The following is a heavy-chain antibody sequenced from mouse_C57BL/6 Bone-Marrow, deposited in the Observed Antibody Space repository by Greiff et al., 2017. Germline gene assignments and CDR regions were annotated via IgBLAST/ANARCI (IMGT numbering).Heavy chain of an antibody. V-gene: IGHV7-3*01. J-gene: IGHJ4*01. CDR3: ARSLTGTGAMDY. CDR2: IRNKANGYTT. Sequence: EVHLVESGGGLVQPGGSLSLSCAASGFTFTDYYMSWVRQPPGQALEWLGFIRNKANGYTTEYSASVKGRFTISRDNSQSILYLQMNALRAEDSATYYCARSLTGTGAMDYWGQGTSVTVSS. CDR1: GFTFTDYY. D-gene: IGHD4-1*01.